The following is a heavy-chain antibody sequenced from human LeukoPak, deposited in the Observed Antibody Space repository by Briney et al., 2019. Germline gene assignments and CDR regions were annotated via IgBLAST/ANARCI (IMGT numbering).Heavy chain of an antibody. V-gene: IGHV3-30*18. Sequence: GRSLRLSCAASGFTFSSYGMHWVRQAPGKGLEWVATISKDGSSKYYADSVKGRFTISRDTSENTLYLQMDSLRAEDTAIYYCAKDGISGWTYYYYGMDVCGHGTTVTVSS. CDR3: AKDGISGWTYYYYGMDV. CDR1: GFTFSSYG. CDR2: ISKDGSSK. J-gene: IGHJ6*02. D-gene: IGHD6-19*01.